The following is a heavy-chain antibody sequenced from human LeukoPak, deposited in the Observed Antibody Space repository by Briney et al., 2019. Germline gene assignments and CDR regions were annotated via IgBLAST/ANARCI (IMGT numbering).Heavy chain of an antibody. CDR3: ARKIRSGLDY. CDR1: GGSLSSYY. J-gene: IGHJ4*02. D-gene: IGHD3-10*01. CDR2: IYYTGST. Sequence: PSETLSLTRTVSGGSLSSYYWSWIRKPPGAGLEWIGNIYYTGSTSYNPYLKSRVTILVDTSKNQFSLKLNYVNAADTAVYYCARKIRSGLDYWGQGSLVTVSS. V-gene: IGHV4-59*08.